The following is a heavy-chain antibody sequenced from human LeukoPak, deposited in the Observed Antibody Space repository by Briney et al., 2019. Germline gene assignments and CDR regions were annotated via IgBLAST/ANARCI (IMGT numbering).Heavy chain of an antibody. CDR1: GGSFSGYY. CDR2: INHSGST. J-gene: IGHJ4*02. Sequence: SETLSLTCAVYGGSFSGYYWSWIRQPPGKGLEWIGEINHSGSTNYNPSLKSRVTISVDTSKNQFSLKLSSVTAADTAVYYCARATDSSGYYYLSDYFDYWGQGTLVTVSS. V-gene: IGHV4-34*01. D-gene: IGHD3-22*01. CDR3: ARATDSSGYYYLSDYFDY.